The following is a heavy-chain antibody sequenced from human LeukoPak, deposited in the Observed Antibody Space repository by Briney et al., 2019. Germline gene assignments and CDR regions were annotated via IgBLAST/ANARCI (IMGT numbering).Heavy chain of an antibody. CDR2: ISGRGGYT. J-gene: IGHJ3*02. Sequence: PGGSLRLSCAASGFTFNNYAMTWVRQTPGKGLEWVSAISGRGGYTYYADSVKGRFTISRDSSKNTLYLQMNSLRAEDTAVYYCAKDRGYHYDSSGYYRMDAFDIWGQGTMVTVSS. CDR1: GFTFNNYA. CDR3: AKDRGYHYDSSGYYRMDAFDI. D-gene: IGHD3-22*01. V-gene: IGHV3-23*01.